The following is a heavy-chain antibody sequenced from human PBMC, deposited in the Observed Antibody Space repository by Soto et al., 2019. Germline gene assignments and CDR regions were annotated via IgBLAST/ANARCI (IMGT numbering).Heavy chain of an antibody. V-gene: IGHV3-23*01. J-gene: IGHJ5*02. Sequence: GGSLRLSCASSGVTFSSYALSWVRQAPGQGLEWVSTISVGGGSTYYAEPAKGRLTVSRDNSKNTLYLQMNSLRAEDTAVYYCAKKSFNSSGNNWFDPWGQGTLVTVSS. CDR2: ISVGGGST. CDR3: AKKSFNSSGNNWFDP. D-gene: IGHD3-16*02. CDR1: GVTFSSYA.